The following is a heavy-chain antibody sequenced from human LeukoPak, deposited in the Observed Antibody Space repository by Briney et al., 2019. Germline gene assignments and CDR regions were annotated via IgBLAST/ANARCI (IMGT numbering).Heavy chain of an antibody. CDR2: ISSSSSTI. V-gene: IGHV3-48*01. J-gene: IGHJ5*02. CDR1: GFTFSSYS. D-gene: IGHD3-3*01. Sequence: GGSLRLSCAASGFTFSSYSMNWVRQAPGKGLEWVSSISSSSSTIYYADSVKGRFTISRDNAKNSLYLQMNSLRAEDTAVYYCARDPGDFWSGYNWFDPWGQGTLVTVSS. CDR3: ARDPGDFWSGYNWFDP.